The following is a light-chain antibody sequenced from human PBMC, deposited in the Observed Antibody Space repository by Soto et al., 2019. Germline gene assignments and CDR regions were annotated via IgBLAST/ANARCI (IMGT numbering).Light chain of an antibody. CDR2: DVS. CDR1: SSDVGAYNY. V-gene: IGLV2-11*01. CDR3: CSYADNYSYV. J-gene: IGLJ1*01. Sequence: QSVLTQPRSVSGSPGQSVTISCTGTSSDVGAYNYVSWYQQHPGKAPKLMTYDVSKRPSVVPDRFSGSKSGNTASLTISVLQAEDEADYYGCSYADNYSYVFGTGTKLTVL.